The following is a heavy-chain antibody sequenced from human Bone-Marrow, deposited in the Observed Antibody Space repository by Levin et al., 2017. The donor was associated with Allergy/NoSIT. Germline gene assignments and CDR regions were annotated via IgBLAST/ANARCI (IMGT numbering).Heavy chain of an antibody. D-gene: IGHD2-2*01. CDR2: IISDGGHT. J-gene: IGHJ4*02. Sequence: GGSLRLSCAASGFTFSSYYMHWVRQAPGEGLVWVSYIISDGGHTSYADSVTGRFTISRDNAKNTLYLQMNSLRAEDTAVYYCGRGGCSGTSCIDYWGQGILVTVSS. V-gene: IGHV3-74*01. CDR1: GFTFSSYY. CDR3: GRGGCSGTSCIDY.